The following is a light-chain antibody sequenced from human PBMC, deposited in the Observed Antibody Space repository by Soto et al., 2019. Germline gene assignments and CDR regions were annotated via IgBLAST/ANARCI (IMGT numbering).Light chain of an antibody. Sequence: EIVLTQSPGTLSLSPGERATLSCRASQSVSSSSVARYQQKPGQAPRLLIYGVSRRATGIPDRFSGSGSGTDFTLTISSQEPEDVAVFYCQRYGSSPLITFGRGTRLEIK. V-gene: IGKV3-20*01. CDR3: QRYGSSPLIT. CDR1: QSVSSSS. J-gene: IGKJ5*01. CDR2: GVS.